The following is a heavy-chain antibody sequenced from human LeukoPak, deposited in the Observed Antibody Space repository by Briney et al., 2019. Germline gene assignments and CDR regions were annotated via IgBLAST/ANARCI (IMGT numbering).Heavy chain of an antibody. J-gene: IGHJ5*02. V-gene: IGHV3-21*01. CDR2: ISSSSSYI. CDR1: GFTFSSYS. Sequence: MSGGPLRLSCAASGFTFSSYSMNWVRQAPGKGLEWVSSISSSSSYIYYADSVKGRFTISRDNAKNSLYLQMNSLRAEDTAVYYCARGDSSGWQFDPWGQGTLVTVSS. CDR3: ARGDSSGWQFDP. D-gene: IGHD6-19*01.